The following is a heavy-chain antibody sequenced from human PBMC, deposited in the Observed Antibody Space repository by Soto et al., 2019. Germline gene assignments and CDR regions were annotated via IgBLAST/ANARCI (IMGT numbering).Heavy chain of an antibody. CDR1: GFIFSRYA. V-gene: IGHV3-30-3*01. D-gene: IGHD3-22*01. J-gene: IGHJ5*02. Sequence: GGSLRLSCAASGFIFSRYAMHWVRQAPGKGLEWVAVISYDGSNKYYADSVKGRFTISRDNSKNTLYLQMNSLRAEDTAVYYCARDGDYYDSSGYSWFDPWGQGTLVTVSS. CDR2: ISYDGSNK. CDR3: ARDGDYYDSSGYSWFDP.